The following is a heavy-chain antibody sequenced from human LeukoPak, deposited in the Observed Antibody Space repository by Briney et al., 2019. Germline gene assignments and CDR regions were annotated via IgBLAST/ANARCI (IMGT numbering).Heavy chain of an antibody. CDR3: ARDVWVIGGYKPKSYYYYYMDV. Sequence: GASVKVSCKASGYTFTSYGISWVRRAPGQGLEWMGWISAYNGNTNYAQKLQGRVTMTTDTSTSTAYMELRSLRSDDTAVYYCARDVWVIGGYKPKSYYYYYMDVWGKGTTVTVSS. CDR1: GYTFTSYG. V-gene: IGHV1-18*01. CDR2: ISAYNGNT. D-gene: IGHD5-24*01. J-gene: IGHJ6*03.